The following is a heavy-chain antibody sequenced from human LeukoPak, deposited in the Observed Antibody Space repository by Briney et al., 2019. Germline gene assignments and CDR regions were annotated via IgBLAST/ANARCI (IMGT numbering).Heavy chain of an antibody. D-gene: IGHD5-12*01. CDR3: ARLGGYSGYDLDY. CDR1: GGSISSGSYY. Sequence: SETLSLTCTVSGGSISSGSYYWSWIRPPAGKGLEWLGRIYTSGSTNYNPSLKSRVTISLDTSKNQFSLKLTSVTAADTAVYYCARLGGYSGYDLDYWGQGTLVTVSS. J-gene: IGHJ4*02. CDR2: IYTSGST. V-gene: IGHV4-61*02.